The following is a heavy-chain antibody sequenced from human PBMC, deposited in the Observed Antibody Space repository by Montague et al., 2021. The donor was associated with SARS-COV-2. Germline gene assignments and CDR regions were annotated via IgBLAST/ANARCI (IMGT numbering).Heavy chain of an antibody. CDR1: GGSISPYY. CDR3: ARDRGRYFDSGSFNWLDS. J-gene: IGHJ5*01. V-gene: IGHV4-59*01. D-gene: IGHD3-10*01. Sequence: SETLSLTCTVSGGSISPYYWPWIRQPPWKGLEWIGYIYFTGNTKYNPSLKSRVTISVDTSKNQFSLNLKSVTAADTAVYYCARDRGRYFDSGSFNWLDSWGQGTLVTVSS. CDR2: IYFTGNT.